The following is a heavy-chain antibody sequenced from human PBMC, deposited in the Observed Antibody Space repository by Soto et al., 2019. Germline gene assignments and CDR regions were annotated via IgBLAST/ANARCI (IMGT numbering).Heavy chain of an antibody. Sequence: ASVKVSCKASGYTFTSYGISWVRQAPGQGLEWMGWISAYNGNTNYAQKLQGRVTMTTDTSTSTAYMELRSLRSDDTAVYYCARDGCISTSCYIGYDSSGYSDYWGQGTLVTVSS. D-gene: IGHD2-2*02. J-gene: IGHJ4*02. CDR1: GYTFTSYG. CDR2: ISAYNGNT. CDR3: ARDGCISTSCYIGYDSSGYSDY. V-gene: IGHV1-18*01.